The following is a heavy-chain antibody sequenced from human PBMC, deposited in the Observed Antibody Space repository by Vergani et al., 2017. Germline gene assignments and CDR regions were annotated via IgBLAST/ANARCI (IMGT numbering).Heavy chain of an antibody. CDR1: GYTFTGYY. CDR2: MNPNSGNT. Sequence: QVQLVQSGAEVKKPGASVKVSCKASGYTFTGYYMHWVRQATGQGLEWMGWMNPNSGNTNYAQKLQGRVTMTTDTSTSTAYRELRSLRSDDTAVYYCARELSGVNFWSGYYTPFHYWGQGTLVTVSS. V-gene: IGHV1-2*02. CDR3: ARELSGVNFWSGYYTPFHY. J-gene: IGHJ4*02. D-gene: IGHD3-3*01.